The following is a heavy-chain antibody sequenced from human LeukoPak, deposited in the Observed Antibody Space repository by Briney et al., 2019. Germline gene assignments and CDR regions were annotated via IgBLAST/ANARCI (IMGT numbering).Heavy chain of an antibody. CDR1: GGSISSSSYY. J-gene: IGHJ4*02. V-gene: IGHV4-39*01. CDR3: ARQGDYYDSSGAFDY. CDR2: IYYSGST. Sequence: SETLSLTCTVSGGSISSSSYYWGWIRQPPGKGLEWIGNIYYSGSTYYNPSLKSRVTISVDTSKNQFSLKLSSVTAADTAVYYCARQGDYYDSSGAFDYWGQGTLVTVSS. D-gene: IGHD3-22*01.